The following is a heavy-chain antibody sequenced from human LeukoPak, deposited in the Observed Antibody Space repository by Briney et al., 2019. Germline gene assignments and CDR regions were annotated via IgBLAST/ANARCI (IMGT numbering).Heavy chain of an antibody. D-gene: IGHD2-15*01. CDR2: INDGGSST. J-gene: IGHJ5*02. Sequence: GGSLRPSCAASGFTFKNYWMHWVRQAPGKGPVWVSRINDGGSSTTYADSVKGRFTISRDDAKNKLYLQMNSLRAEDTAVYYCVRGGASTWSWGQGTLVTVSS. CDR1: GFTFKNYW. V-gene: IGHV3-74*01. CDR3: VRGGASTWS.